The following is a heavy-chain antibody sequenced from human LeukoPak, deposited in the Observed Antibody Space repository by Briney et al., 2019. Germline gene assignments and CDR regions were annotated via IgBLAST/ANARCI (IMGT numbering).Heavy chain of an antibody. V-gene: IGHV4-59*01. CDR1: GGSISSYY. CDR2: IYYSGST. J-gene: IGHJ6*02. D-gene: IGHD6-19*01. Sequence: SETLSLTCTVSGGSISSYYWSWIRQPPGKGLEWIGYIYYSGSTNYNPSLKSRVTISVDTSKNQFSLKLSSVTAADTAVYYCATSSSLYYYYGMDVGGQGTTVTVSS. CDR3: ATSSSLYYYYGMDV.